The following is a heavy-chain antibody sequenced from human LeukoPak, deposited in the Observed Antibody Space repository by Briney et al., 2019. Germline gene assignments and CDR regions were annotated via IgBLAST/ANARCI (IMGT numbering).Heavy chain of an antibody. J-gene: IGHJ3*02. CDR3: ASESYYDSSGYSHDAFDI. V-gene: IGHV4-34*01. CDR2: INHSGST. D-gene: IGHD3-22*01. CDR1: GGSFSGYY. Sequence: SETLSLTCAVYGGSFSGYYWSWIRQPPGKGLEWIGEINHSGSTNYNPSLKSRVTISVDTSKNQFSLKLSSVTAADTAVYYCASESYYDSSGYSHDAFDIWGQGTMVTVSS.